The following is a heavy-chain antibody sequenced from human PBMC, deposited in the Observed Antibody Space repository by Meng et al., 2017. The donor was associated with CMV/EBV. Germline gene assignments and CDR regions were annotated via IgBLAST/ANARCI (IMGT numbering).Heavy chain of an antibody. CDR3: ARSRVGAWTWFDP. J-gene: IGHJ5*02. Sequence: ASVKVSCKASGYVFTSYDINWVRQAPGQGLEWLGWISVYKGDTNYAQKVQGRVTLTADTSTSTAYMELRGLRSDDTAVYYCARSRVGAWTWFDPWGQGTLVTVSP. CDR2: ISVYKGDT. V-gene: IGHV1-18*01. D-gene: IGHD1-26*01. CDR1: GYVFTSYD.